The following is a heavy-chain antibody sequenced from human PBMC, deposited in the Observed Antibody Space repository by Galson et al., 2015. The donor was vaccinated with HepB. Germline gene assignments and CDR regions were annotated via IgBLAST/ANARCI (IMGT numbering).Heavy chain of an antibody. V-gene: IGHV1-46*01. D-gene: IGHD5-18*01. J-gene: IGHJ6*02. CDR1: GYTFTGYY. CDR3: ARVGGYSYGERDYYYGMDV. CDR2: INPSGGST. Sequence: SVKVSCKASGYTFTGYYMHWVRQAPGQGLEWMGIINPSGGSTSYAQKFQGRVTMTGDTSTSTVYMELSSLRSEDTAGYYCARVGGYSYGERDYYYGMDVWGQGTTVTVSS.